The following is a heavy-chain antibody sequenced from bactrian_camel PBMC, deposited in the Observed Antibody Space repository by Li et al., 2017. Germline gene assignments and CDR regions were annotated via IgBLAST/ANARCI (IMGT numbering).Heavy chain of an antibody. Sequence: LVESGGGSVQAGGTLRLSCVASGHTDSIDSLITLGWFHQAPEKERVGVAFIDSSGSTSYADSVKGRFTISHDNAKNSVDLQMNSLKPDDTAVYYCAATGQMLSVAGCRTQGTQVTVS. J-gene: IGHJ4*01. CDR1: GHTDSIDSLIT. V-gene: IGHV3S53*01. CDR2: IDSSGST. D-gene: IGHD1*01.